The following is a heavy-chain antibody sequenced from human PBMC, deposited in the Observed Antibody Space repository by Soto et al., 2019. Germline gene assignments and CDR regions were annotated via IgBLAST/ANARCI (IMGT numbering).Heavy chain of an antibody. Sequence: SETLSLTCTVSGGSISSGGYYWSWIRQHPGKGLEWIGYIYYSGSTYYNPSLKSRVTISVDTSKNQFSLKLSSVTAADTAVYYCARAAAAGTDFDSWGQGTLATVSS. J-gene: IGHJ4*02. CDR2: IYYSGST. CDR1: GGSISSGGYY. CDR3: ARAAAAGTDFDS. D-gene: IGHD6-13*01. V-gene: IGHV4-31*03.